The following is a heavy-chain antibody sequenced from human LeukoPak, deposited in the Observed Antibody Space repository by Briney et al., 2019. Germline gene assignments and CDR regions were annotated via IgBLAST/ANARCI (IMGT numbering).Heavy chain of an antibody. CDR3: AKRSDRQWLVLNSGDAFDI. V-gene: IGHV3-30*18. CDR2: ISYDGSNK. D-gene: IGHD6-19*01. CDR1: GFTFSSYS. J-gene: IGHJ3*02. Sequence: GGSLRLSCAASGFTFSSYSMNWVRQAPGKGLEWVAVISYDGSNKYYADSVKGRFTISRDNSKNTLYLQMNSLRAEDTAVYYCAKRSDRQWLVLNSGDAFDIWGQGTMVTVSS.